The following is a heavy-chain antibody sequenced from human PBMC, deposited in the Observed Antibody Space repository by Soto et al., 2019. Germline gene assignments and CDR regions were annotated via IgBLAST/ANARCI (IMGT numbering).Heavy chain of an antibody. CDR2: LDWADDK. J-gene: IGHJ5*01. D-gene: IGHD6-25*01. CDR3: ARMQRLENRGGWFNS. V-gene: IGHV2-70*12. CDR1: GFSLNTSGMC. Sequence: SGPTLVNPTETLTLTCTFSGFSLNTSGMCVSWIRQPPGKALEWLASLDWADDKYFSTSLKTRLTISKDTSENQVVLTMTNMEPVERGTYFCARMQRLENRGGWFNSWGEGTLVTVYS.